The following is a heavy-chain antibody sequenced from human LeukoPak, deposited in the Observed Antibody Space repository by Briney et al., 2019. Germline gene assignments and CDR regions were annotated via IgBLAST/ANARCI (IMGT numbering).Heavy chain of an antibody. CDR3: ARGAAVSYFDY. J-gene: IGHJ4*02. CDR2: IYYSGST. V-gene: IGHV4-59*01. CDR1: GGSISSYY. Sequence: TSETLSLTCTVSGGSISSYYWSWLRQPPGKGLEWIGYIYYSGSTNYNPSLMSRVTISVDTSKNQFSLKLSSVTAADTAVYYCARGAAVSYFDYWGQGTLVTVSS. D-gene: IGHD6-13*01.